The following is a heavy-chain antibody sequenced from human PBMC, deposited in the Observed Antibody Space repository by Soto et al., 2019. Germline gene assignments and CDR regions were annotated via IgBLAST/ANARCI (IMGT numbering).Heavy chain of an antibody. Sequence: EVQLVESGGGLVQPGGSLRLSCAASGFTFSSYWMSWVRQAPGQGLEWVANIKQDGSEKYYVDSVKGRFTISRDNAKNSRYLQMNSLRAEDTAVYYCAREIVAPDYYYMDVWGKGTKVTVSS. D-gene: IGHD5-12*01. CDR3: AREIVAPDYYYMDV. CDR2: IKQDGSEK. J-gene: IGHJ6*03. CDR1: GFTFSSYW. V-gene: IGHV3-7*01.